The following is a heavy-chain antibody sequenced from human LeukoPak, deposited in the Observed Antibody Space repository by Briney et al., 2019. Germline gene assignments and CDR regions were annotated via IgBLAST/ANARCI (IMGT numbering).Heavy chain of an antibody. Sequence: GSLRLSCAASRFDFTTSAMNWVRQAPGDRLEWVSGISADGGAIYYVDSVKGRFTISRDNSKRTLYLQMNGLRAEDTAFYYCARGPHNRGGRFSWFDPWGQGTLVTVSS. CDR3: ARGPHNRGGRFSWFDP. D-gene: IGHD2-15*01. J-gene: IGHJ5*02. CDR1: RFDFTTSA. V-gene: IGHV3-23*01. CDR2: ISADGGAI.